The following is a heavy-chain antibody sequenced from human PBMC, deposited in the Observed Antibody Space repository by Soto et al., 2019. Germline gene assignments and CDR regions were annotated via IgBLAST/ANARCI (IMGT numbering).Heavy chain of an antibody. CDR2: ISAYNGNT. J-gene: IGHJ5*02. CDR3: ARDLGSGYYDSSGYLLFDP. D-gene: IGHD3-22*01. V-gene: IGHV1-18*04. Sequence: ASVKVSCKASGYTFTSYGISWVRQAPGQGLEWMGWISAYNGNTNYAQKLQGRVTMTTDTSTSTAYMELRSLRSDDTAVYYCARDLGSGYYDSSGYLLFDPWGQGTLVIVSS. CDR1: GYTFTSYG.